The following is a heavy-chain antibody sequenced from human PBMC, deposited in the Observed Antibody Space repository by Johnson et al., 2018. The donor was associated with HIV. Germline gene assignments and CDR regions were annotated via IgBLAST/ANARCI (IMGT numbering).Heavy chain of an antibody. D-gene: IGHD7-27*01. J-gene: IGHJ3*02. CDR1: GFTFSSYW. CDR2: IKQDGSEK. Sequence: VQLVESGGGLVQPGGSLRLSCAASGFTFSSYWMSWVRQAPGKGLEWVANIKQDGSEKYYVDSVKGRFTISRDNAKNSLYLQMNSLRAEDTALYYCARDHLTGNYAFDIWGQGTMVTVSS. CDR3: ARDHLTGNYAFDI. V-gene: IGHV3-7*03.